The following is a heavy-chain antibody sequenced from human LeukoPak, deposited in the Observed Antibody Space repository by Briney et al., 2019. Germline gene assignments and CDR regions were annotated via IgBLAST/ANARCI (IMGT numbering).Heavy chain of an antibody. Sequence: GGSLRLSCAASGFTFSSYAMNWVRQAPGKGLEWVSSISGSGDRTYYADSVNGRFTISRDNSKNTLYLQMNSLRAEDTAIYYCAKSFSYDSSVYYGEYYFDSWGQGPLVTVSS. D-gene: IGHD3-22*01. CDR2: ISGSGDRT. V-gene: IGHV3-23*01. CDR1: GFTFSSYA. J-gene: IGHJ4*02. CDR3: AKSFSYDSSVYYGEYYFDS.